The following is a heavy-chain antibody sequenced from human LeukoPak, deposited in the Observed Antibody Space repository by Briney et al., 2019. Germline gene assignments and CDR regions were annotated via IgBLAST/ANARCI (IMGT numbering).Heavy chain of an antibody. D-gene: IGHD3-3*01. CDR2: IYYSGAT. CDR1: GASINTDDYS. V-gene: IGHV4-39*01. CDR3: VRHKYVRGLEDH. Sequence: SETLSLTCIISGASINTDDYSWGWIRQPPGKGLQWIASIYYSGATYYNPSLKSRVTISVDTSKKQFSVQLSSVTAADTAVYYCVRHKYVRGLEDHRGQGTLVTVSS. J-gene: IGHJ4*02.